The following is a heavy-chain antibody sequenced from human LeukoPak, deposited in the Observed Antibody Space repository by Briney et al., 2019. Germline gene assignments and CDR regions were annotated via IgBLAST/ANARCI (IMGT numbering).Heavy chain of an antibody. CDR3: AREGHGDYHI. CDR1: GLISSNYW. J-gene: IGHJ3*02. V-gene: IGHV3-7*01. CDR2: INQDGSQK. D-gene: IGHD4-17*01. Sequence: PGGSLRLSCEASGLISSNYWMTWVRQAPGKGLERVANINQDGSQKYYVDSVTGRFSVSRDNAKNSLYLQMNSLRVEDTAMYFCAREGHGDYHIWGQGTMVTVSS.